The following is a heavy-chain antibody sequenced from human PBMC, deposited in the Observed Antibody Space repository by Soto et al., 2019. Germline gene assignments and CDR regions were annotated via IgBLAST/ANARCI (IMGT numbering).Heavy chain of an antibody. V-gene: IGHV3-74*01. D-gene: IGHD3-10*01. J-gene: IGHJ6*02. Sequence: PGGSLRLSCAASGFTFSSYWMHWVRQAPGKGLVWVSRINSDGSSTSYADSVKGRFTISRDNAKNSLYLQMNSLRAEDTAVYYCARDRPLYYYGSGTPQEMDVWGQGTTVTVSS. CDR3: ARDRPLYYYGSGTPQEMDV. CDR1: GFTFSSYW. CDR2: INSDGSST.